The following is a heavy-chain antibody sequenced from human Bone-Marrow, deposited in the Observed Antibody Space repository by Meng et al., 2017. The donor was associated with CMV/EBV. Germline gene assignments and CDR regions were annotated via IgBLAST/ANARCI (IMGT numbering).Heavy chain of an antibody. V-gene: IGHV4-34*01. J-gene: IGHJ5*02. CDR1: GGSFSGYY. CDR2: INHSGST. D-gene: IGHD3-3*01. Sequence: SEPLSLTCAVYGGSFSGYYWSWIRQPPGKGLEWIGEINHSGSTNYNPSLKSRVTISVDTSKNQFSLKLSSVTAADTAVYYCACKKPRDVLRFLEWKNNWFDLWGQGTLVTVSS. CDR3: ACKKPRDVLRFLEWKNNWFDL.